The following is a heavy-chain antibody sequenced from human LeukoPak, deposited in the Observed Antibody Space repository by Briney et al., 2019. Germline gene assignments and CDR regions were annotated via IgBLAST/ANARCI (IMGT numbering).Heavy chain of an antibody. CDR2: IYYSGST. D-gene: IGHD2-21*02. CDR1: GGSISSGDYY. Sequence: PSETLSLTCTVSGGSISSGDYYWSWIRQPPGKGLEWIGYIYYSGSTYYNPSLKSRVTISVDTSKNQFSLKLSSVTAADTAIYYCARDVRGCGGDFDDCEYYYNGMDVWGQGTTVTVSS. V-gene: IGHV4-30-4*01. CDR3: ARDVRGCGGDFDDCEYYYNGMDV. J-gene: IGHJ6*02.